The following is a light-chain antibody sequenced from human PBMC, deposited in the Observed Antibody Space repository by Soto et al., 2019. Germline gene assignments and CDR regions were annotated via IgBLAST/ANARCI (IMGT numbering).Light chain of an antibody. CDR3: CSYAGRSTGV. CDR2: EAF. Sequence: QSALTQPASVSGSPGQSITISCTGTSSDLGNHNLVSWYQQYPGKAPTLIIYEAFKRPSGVSHRFSGSKSGNTASLTISGLQAEDEANYYCCSYAGRSTGVFGGGTKLTVL. CDR1: SSDLGNHNL. V-gene: IGLV2-23*01. J-gene: IGLJ3*02.